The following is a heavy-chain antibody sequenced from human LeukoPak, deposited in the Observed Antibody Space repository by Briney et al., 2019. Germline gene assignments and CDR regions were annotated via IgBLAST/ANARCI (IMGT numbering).Heavy chain of an antibody. CDR2: IDPAGNT. CDR1: GFIFSSYD. D-gene: IGHD1-14*01. Sequence: GGSLRLSCVASGFIFSSYDMHWVRQATGKGLEWISAIDPAGNTWYSDSVKGRFTISRENARSSLFLQMNSLRAADTAVYYCVREPSYTGTWWYPDLWGRGTLVIVSS. CDR3: VREPSYTGTWWYPDL. V-gene: IGHV3-13*01. J-gene: IGHJ2*01.